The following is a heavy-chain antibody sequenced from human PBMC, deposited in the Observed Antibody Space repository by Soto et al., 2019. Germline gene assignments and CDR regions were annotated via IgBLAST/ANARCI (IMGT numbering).Heavy chain of an antibody. J-gene: IGHJ4*02. V-gene: IGHV4-30-4*01. CDR1: GGSIRSGDYY. Sequence: SETLCLTCTVSGGSIRSGDYYWSWIRQPPGKGLEWIGYIYYSGSTYYNPSLKSRVTISVDTSKNQFSLKLSSVTAADTAVYYCARAGVGYYDSSGYSLGSYFEHWGQGTLVTVSS. CDR2: IYYSGST. CDR3: ARAGVGYYDSSGYSLGSYFEH. D-gene: IGHD3-22*01.